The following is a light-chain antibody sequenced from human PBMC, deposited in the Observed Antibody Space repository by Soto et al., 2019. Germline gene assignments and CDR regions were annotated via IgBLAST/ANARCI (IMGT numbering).Light chain of an antibody. CDR2: DAS. Sequence: EIVLTQSPATLSLSPGERATLSCRASQSVSSYLAWYQQKPGKAPRLLIYDASNRATGITARFSGSESGTDFTLTISSLEPEDFAVYYCQKRSNWSYTFGQGTKLEIK. CDR3: QKRSNWSYT. J-gene: IGKJ2*01. V-gene: IGKV3-11*01. CDR1: QSVSSY.